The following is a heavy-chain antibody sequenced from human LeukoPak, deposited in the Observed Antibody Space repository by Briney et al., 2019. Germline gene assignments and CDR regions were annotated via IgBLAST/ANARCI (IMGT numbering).Heavy chain of an antibody. V-gene: IGHV1-46*01. CDR2: INPSGGSA. Sequence: ASVTVSCTASGYTFTSYYMHWVRQAPGQGLEWMGIINPSGGSASYAQKFQGRVTMTRDTSTSTVYMELSSLRSEDTAVYYCARERKVDTAMVDLGYYYYYGMDVWGQGTTVTVSS. CDR3: ARERKVDTAMVDLGYYYYYGMDV. J-gene: IGHJ6*02. CDR1: GYTFTSYY. D-gene: IGHD5-18*01.